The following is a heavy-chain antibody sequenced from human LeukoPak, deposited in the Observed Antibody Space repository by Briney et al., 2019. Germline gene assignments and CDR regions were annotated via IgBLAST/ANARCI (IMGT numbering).Heavy chain of an antibody. CDR3: ARFDPHPRGSYYFDY. J-gene: IGHJ4*02. Sequence: ASVKVSCKASGGTFSSYAISWVRQAPGQGLEWMGGIIPIFGTANYAQKFQGRVTITADESTSTAYMELSSLRSEDTAVYYCARFDPHPRGSYYFDYWGQGTLVTVSS. CDR2: IIPIFGTA. CDR1: GGTFSSYA. V-gene: IGHV1-69*13. D-gene: IGHD3-10*01.